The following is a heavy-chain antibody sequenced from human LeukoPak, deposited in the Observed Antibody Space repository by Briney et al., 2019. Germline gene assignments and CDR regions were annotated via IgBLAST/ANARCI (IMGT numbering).Heavy chain of an antibody. CDR1: GYTFTSYG. Sequence: ASVKVSCKASGYTFTSYGISWVRQAPGQGLEWMGWISAYNGNTNYAQKLQGRVTMTTDTSTSTAYMELRSLRSDDTAVYYCARGLGYYDFWSGYSPIYNWFDPWGQGTLVTVSS. J-gene: IGHJ5*02. CDR3: ARGLGYYDFWSGYSPIYNWFDP. CDR2: ISAYNGNT. V-gene: IGHV1-18*01. D-gene: IGHD3-3*01.